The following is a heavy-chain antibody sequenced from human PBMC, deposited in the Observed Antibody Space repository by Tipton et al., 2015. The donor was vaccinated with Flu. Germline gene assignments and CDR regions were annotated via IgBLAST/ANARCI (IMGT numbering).Heavy chain of an antibody. CDR2: IYPSVGGT. J-gene: IGHJ4*02. CDR1: GYTFTNYN. V-gene: IGHV1-46*01. D-gene: IGHD3-10*01. CDR3: ARDRGFGAYTFDY. Sequence: QVQLVQSGAEVKKPGASVRISCTASGYTFTNYNMHWVRQAPGQGPEWMGIIYPSVGGTIYAQRFQGRVTLTRDKSTSTVYMELSSLRSEDTAFYYCARDRGFGAYTFDYWGQGTLVTVAS.